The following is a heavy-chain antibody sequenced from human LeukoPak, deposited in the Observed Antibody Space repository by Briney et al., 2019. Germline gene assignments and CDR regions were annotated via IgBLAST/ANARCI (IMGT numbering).Heavy chain of an antibody. CDR2: ISYDGSNK. CDR3: ATDYQRYIQSYYFDY. Sequence: GGSLRLSCAASGFTFNSYGMHWVRQAPGKGLEWVAVISYDGSNKYYADSVKGRFTISRDYFKNTLYLQMNSLRAEDTAVYYCATDYQRYIQSYYFDYWGQGTLVTVSS. J-gene: IGHJ4*02. CDR1: GFTFNSYG. V-gene: IGHV3-30*03. D-gene: IGHD3-16*01.